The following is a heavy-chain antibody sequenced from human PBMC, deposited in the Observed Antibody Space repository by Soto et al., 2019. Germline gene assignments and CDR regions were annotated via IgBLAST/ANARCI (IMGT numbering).Heavy chain of an antibody. CDR2: MNQDGSES. J-gene: IGHJ4*02. CDR1: GFRLSSYW. V-gene: IGHV3-7*01. Sequence: EVQLVESGGGLVQPGGSLRLSCAASGFRLSSYWMSWVRQAPGKGLEWVANMNQDGSESDYVGSVKGRFTFTRDNAKNSLYLQMNSLRAEDTAVYYCARLSTSAGRRDLACWGQGTLFTVSS. CDR3: ARLSTSAGRRDLAC.